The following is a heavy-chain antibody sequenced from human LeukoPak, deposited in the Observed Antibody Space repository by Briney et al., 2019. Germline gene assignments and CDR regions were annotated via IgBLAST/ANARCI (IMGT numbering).Heavy chain of an antibody. J-gene: IGHJ4*02. CDR2: VRTSGTT. CDR1: GGPISSDDYY. D-gene: IGHD4-17*01. CDR3: ARGFTFGHGAMFDY. Sequence: SETLSLTCTVSGGPISSDDYYWTWMRQPAGKGLEWIGRVRTSGTTDFNPSLKSRVSISLDTSKNQFSLELTSVTAADTAVYYCARGFTFGHGAMFDYWGQGTLVTVSP. V-gene: IGHV4-61*02.